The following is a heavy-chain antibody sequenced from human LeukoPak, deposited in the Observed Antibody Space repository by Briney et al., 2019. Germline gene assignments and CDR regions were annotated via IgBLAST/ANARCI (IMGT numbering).Heavy chain of an antibody. V-gene: IGHV4-39*01. J-gene: IGHJ3*01. Sequence: SETLSLTCAVSGGSISSSGYCWAWIRQPPGKGLEWIGTIYYSGSTYHNTSLKSRITMSVDTSRNQFSLKLSSVDAADTAVYYCAKAGVRYFDSSGLYAFDFWGQGTTVTVSS. CDR2: IYYSGST. D-gene: IGHD3-22*01. CDR1: GGSISSSGYC. CDR3: AKAGVRYFDSSGLYAFDF.